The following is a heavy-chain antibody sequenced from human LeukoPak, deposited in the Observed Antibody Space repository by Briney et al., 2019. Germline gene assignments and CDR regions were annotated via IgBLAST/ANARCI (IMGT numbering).Heavy chain of an antibody. D-gene: IGHD5-18*01. CDR1: GYSFISYW. Sequence: GESLKISCKGSGYSFISYWIGWVRQMPGKGLEWMGIIYPGDSDTRYSPSFQGQVTISADKSISTAYLQWSSLKASDTAMYYCARPDVGTAMADAFDIWGQGTMVTVSS. CDR2: IYPGDSDT. J-gene: IGHJ3*02. V-gene: IGHV5-51*01. CDR3: ARPDVGTAMADAFDI.